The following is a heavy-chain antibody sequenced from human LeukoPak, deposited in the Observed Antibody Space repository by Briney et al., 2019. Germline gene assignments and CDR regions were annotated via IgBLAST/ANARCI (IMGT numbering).Heavy chain of an antibody. V-gene: IGHV1-18*01. D-gene: IGHD6-13*01. Sequence: ASVRVSCKSSGYTFTSYGISWVRQAPGHGLEWMGWISAYNGNTNYAQKLQGRVTMTTDTSTSTAYMELRSLRSDDTAVYYCARHFFGGYSSSWYVWFDPWGQGTLVTVSS. CDR3: ARHFFGGYSSSWYVWFDP. CDR1: GYTFTSYG. CDR2: ISAYNGNT. J-gene: IGHJ5*02.